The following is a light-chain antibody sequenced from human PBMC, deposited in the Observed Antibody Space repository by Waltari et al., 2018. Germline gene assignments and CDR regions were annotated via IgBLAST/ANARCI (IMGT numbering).Light chain of an antibody. V-gene: IGLV2-14*01. Sequence: QSALTQPASVSGSPGQAIIISCTGTGSDVGGYDYVSWYQQYPGKAPRLIIYDVYNRPSGVSNRFFGSKSDNTASLTISGLQAEDESVYYCSSYTSSGVVFGGGTKLTVL. CDR2: DVY. CDR3: SSYTSSGVV. J-gene: IGLJ2*01. CDR1: GSDVGGYDY.